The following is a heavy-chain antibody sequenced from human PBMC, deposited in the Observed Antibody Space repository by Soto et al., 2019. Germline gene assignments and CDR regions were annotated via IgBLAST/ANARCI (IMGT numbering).Heavy chain of an antibody. V-gene: IGHV4-30-2*01. Sequence: QLQLQESGSGLVKPSQTLSLTCAVSGVSISSGGYSWSWIRQPPGKGLEWIGYIYHSGSTYYNTSLTSRVTISIGRSRNQFSLQRSSVNDGDTAVYYSARVSGPGGQGTRVPVSS. CDR2: IYHSGST. CDR3: ARVSGP. D-gene: IGHD3-10*01. CDR1: GVSISSGGYS. J-gene: IGHJ5*02.